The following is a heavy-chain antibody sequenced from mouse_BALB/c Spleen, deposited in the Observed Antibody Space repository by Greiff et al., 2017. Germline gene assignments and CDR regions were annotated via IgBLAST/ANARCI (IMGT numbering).Heavy chain of an antibody. CDR2: INPYNGDT. D-gene: IGHD2-2*01. V-gene: IGHV1-20*02. CDR3: AKEGGGLRRRPYFDY. Sequence: VQLQQSGPELVKPGASVKISCKASGYSFTGYFMNWVMQSHGKSLEWIGRINPYNGDTFYNQKFKGKATLTVDKSSSTAHMELRSLAAEDSAVYYCAKEGGGLRRRPYFDYWGQGTTLTVSA. CDR1: GYSFTGYF. J-gene: IGHJ2*01.